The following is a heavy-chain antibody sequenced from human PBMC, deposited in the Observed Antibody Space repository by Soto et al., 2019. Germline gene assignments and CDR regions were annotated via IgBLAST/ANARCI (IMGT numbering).Heavy chain of an antibody. CDR3: AVMGGITLNRDDYFDL. CDR2: ISPDGSDT. D-gene: IGHD3-10*01. Sequence: EVQLVESGGGLVQPGGSLRLSCAASGFTFSNYWMNWVRQSPGKGLVWVSRISPDGSDTSYADSVEGRFTISRDNAKNTLYVQMNSLRAEDTAIYYGAVMGGITLNRDDYFDLWGRGAVVTVSS. CDR1: GFTFSNYW. V-gene: IGHV3-74*01. J-gene: IGHJ4*02.